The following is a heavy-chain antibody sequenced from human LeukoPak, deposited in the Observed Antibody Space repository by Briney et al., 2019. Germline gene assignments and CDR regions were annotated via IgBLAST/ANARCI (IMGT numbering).Heavy chain of an antibody. Sequence: GGSLRLSCAASGFTFSSYAMNWVRQAPGKGLEWVSSISDSGGSTYYADSVKGRFTFSRDNSKNTLHLQMNSLRAEDTAVYYCAEDPGVYGSGSYPTYFDYWGQGTLVTVSS. D-gene: IGHD3-10*01. CDR3: AEDPGVYGSGSYPTYFDY. CDR1: GFTFSSYA. J-gene: IGHJ4*02. V-gene: IGHV3-23*01. CDR2: ISDSGGST.